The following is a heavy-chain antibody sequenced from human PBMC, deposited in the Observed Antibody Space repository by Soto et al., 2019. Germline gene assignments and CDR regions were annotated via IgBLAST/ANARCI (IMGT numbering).Heavy chain of an antibody. V-gene: IGHV4-34*01. CDR3: ARARYFPHLLFDY. CDR2: INHSGST. J-gene: IGHJ4*02. Sequence: NPSETLSLTCAVYGGSFSGYYWSWIRQPPGKGLEWIGEINHSGSTNYNPSLKSRVTISVDTSKNQFSLKLSSVTAADTAVYYCARARYFPHLLFDYWGQGTLVTVSS. CDR1: GGSFSGYY. D-gene: IGHD1-1*01.